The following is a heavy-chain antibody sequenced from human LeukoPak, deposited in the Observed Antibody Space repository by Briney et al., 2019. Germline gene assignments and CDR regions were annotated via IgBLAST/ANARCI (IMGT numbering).Heavy chain of an antibody. Sequence: PGGSLRLSCAASGFTFSSYWMSWVRQAPGKGLEWVANIKQDGSEKYYVDSVKGRFTISRDNAKNSLYLQMNSLRAEDTAVYYCAREPLMVRGVLNWFDPWGQGTLVTVSS. J-gene: IGHJ5*02. D-gene: IGHD3-10*01. V-gene: IGHV3-7*01. CDR3: AREPLMVRGVLNWFDP. CDR2: IKQDGSEK. CDR1: GFTFSSYW.